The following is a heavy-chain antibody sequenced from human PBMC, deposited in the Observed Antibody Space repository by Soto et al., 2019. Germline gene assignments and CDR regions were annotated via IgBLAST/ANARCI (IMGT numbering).Heavy chain of an antibody. CDR1: GYSYTPFG. CDR2: MNSNSGQT. Sequence: QVQLVQSGAEVNKPGASVKVSCKPSGYSYTPFGISWVRQAPGQGLEWMGWMNSNSGQTDYAQKFQGRVTMPTDTFTRTAYMDLRSLTSDDTAVYFCVRDRLTVTGTKCFDYWGQGTLGTVSS. CDR3: VRDRLTVTGTKCFDY. D-gene: IGHD4-17*01. J-gene: IGHJ4*02. V-gene: IGHV1-18*01.